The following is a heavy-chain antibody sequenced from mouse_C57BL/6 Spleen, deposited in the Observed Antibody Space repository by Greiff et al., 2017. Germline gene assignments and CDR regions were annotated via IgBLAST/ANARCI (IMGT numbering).Heavy chain of an antibody. CDR2: ISSGGSYT. Sequence: EVQLVESGGDLVKPGGSLKLSCAASGFTFSSYGMSWVRQTPDKRLEWVATISSGGSYTYSPDSVKGRFTISRDNAKNTLYLQMSSLKSEDTAMYYCARQRESAMVKAYFDYWGQGTTLTVSS. D-gene: IGHD2-2*01. V-gene: IGHV5-6*01. CDR1: GFTFSSYG. CDR3: ARQRESAMVKAYFDY. J-gene: IGHJ2*01.